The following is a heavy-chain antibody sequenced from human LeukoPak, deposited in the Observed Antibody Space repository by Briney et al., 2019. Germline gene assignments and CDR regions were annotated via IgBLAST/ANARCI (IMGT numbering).Heavy chain of an antibody. J-gene: IGHJ4*02. D-gene: IGHD6-19*01. Sequence: GRTLRLSCAASGFTLSSYAMSWVRHAPRKGLEYGSDISGSGGSTYYDDSVKRRFTNSRDNSKHPLYLQMNSLRAEDTAVYYCAKVLFRSGWFDYWGRGHLVSVSS. V-gene: IGHV3-23*01. CDR3: AKVLFRSGWFDY. CDR2: ISGSGGST. CDR1: GFTLSSYA.